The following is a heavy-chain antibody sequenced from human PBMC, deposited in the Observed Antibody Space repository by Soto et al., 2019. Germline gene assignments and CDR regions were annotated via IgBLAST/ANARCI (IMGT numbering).Heavy chain of an antibody. CDR1: GGSISICGYY. CDR3: ARESYLYYDSSGYVDY. J-gene: IGHJ4*02. CDR2: IYYSGST. V-gene: IGHV4-31*03. Sequence: SETLSLTCTVSGGSISICGYYWSWIRQHPGKGLEWIGYIYYSGSTYYNPSLKSRVTISVDTSKNQFSLKLSSVTAADTAVYNCARESYLYYDSSGYVDYWGQGTLVTVSS. D-gene: IGHD3-22*01.